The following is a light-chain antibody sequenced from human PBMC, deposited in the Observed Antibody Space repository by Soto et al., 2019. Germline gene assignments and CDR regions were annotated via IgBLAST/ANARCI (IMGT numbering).Light chain of an antibody. CDR2: GAS. V-gene: IGKV3-20*01. Sequence: EIVLTQSPDTLSLSPGERAILSCRASQSVSSDYLAWYQQQKPGQAPRLLIYGASIRATGIPDRFSGSGTGTDFTLTISRLEPEDFAVYYCQQYGGSPTFGQGTRVESK. J-gene: IGKJ1*01. CDR1: QSVSSDY. CDR3: QQYGGSPT.